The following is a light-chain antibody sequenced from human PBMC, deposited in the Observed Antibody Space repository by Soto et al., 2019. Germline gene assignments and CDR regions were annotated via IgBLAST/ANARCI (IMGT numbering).Light chain of an antibody. Sequence: QSALTQSASVSGSPGQSITISCTGTSSDVGSYNLVSWYQQHPGKAPKLMIYEGSKRPSGVSNRFSGSKSGNTASLTISGLQAEDEADYYCCSYAGSSSLCVFGTGTKVTVL. CDR2: EGS. CDR3: CSYAGSSSLCV. J-gene: IGLJ1*01. V-gene: IGLV2-23*01. CDR1: SSDVGSYNL.